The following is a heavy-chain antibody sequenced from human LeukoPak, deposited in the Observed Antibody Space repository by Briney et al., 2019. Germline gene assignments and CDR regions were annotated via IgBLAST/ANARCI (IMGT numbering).Heavy chain of an antibody. Sequence: GASVKVSCKASGYTFTGYYMHWVRQAPGQGLEWMGWINPNSGGTNYAQKFQGRVTMTRDTSISTAYMELSRLRSDDTAVYYCARDRYCSSTSCYRPLDYWGQGTLVTVSS. CDR2: INPNSGGT. J-gene: IGHJ4*02. CDR3: ARDRYCSSTSCYRPLDY. V-gene: IGHV1-2*02. D-gene: IGHD2-2*01. CDR1: GYTFTGYY.